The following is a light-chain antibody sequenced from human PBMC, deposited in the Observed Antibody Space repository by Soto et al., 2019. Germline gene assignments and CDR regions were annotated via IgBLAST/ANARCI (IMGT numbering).Light chain of an antibody. Sequence: EIVLTQSPGTLSLSPGERATVSCRASQSVSSNLAWYQQKPGQAPRLLIYGASSRATGIPDRFSGSGSGTDFTLTISRLEPEDFAVYYCQQYGSSRTFGQGTKVDIK. V-gene: IGKV3-20*01. CDR1: QSVSSN. CDR2: GAS. J-gene: IGKJ1*01. CDR3: QQYGSSRT.